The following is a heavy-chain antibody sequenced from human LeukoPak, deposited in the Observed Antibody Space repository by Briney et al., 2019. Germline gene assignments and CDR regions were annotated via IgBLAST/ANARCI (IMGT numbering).Heavy chain of an antibody. Sequence: GASVKVSCKASGGTFSNYAISWVRQAPGQGLEWMGGIIPIFGTANYAQKFQGRVTITADESTSTAYMELSSLRSDDTAVYFCAIKTGGYYFDYWGQGTLVTVSS. V-gene: IGHV1-69*13. J-gene: IGHJ4*02. CDR1: GGTFSNYA. D-gene: IGHD3-16*01. CDR2: IIPIFGTA. CDR3: AIKTGGYYFDY.